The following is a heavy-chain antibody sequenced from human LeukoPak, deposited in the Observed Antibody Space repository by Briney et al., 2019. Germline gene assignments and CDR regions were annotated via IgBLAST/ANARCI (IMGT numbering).Heavy chain of an antibody. CDR3: ARVGAAAGTPFDY. J-gene: IGHJ4*02. CDR1: GHTFTNYY. Sequence: GASVKVSCKASGHTFTNYYMHWVRLAPGQGLEWMGVMNPSGDNTSHTQKFQGRLTLTRDTSTSTVYMELSSLRSEDTAVYYCARVGAAAGTPFDYWGQGTLVTVSS. D-gene: IGHD6-13*01. CDR2: MNPSGDNT. V-gene: IGHV1-46*01.